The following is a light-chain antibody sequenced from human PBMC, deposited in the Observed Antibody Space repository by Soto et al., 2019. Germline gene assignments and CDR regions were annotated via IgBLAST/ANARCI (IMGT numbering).Light chain of an antibody. CDR2: EVN. Sequence: HSALTQPPSVSGSPGQSVTISCTGTSSDVGNYNRVSWYQQPPGTAPKLMIYEVNNRPSGVPDRFSGSKSGNTASLTISGLQAEDDADYYCNSYTTSSTYVFGTGTKLIVL. CDR3: NSYTTSSTYV. V-gene: IGLV2-18*02. CDR1: SSDVGNYNR. J-gene: IGLJ1*01.